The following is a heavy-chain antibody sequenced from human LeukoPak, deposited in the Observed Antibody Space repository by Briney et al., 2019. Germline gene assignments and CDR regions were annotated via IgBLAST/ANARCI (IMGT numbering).Heavy chain of an antibody. Sequence: LRLSCAASGFTFSSYGMHWVRQHPGKGLEWIGYIYYSGSTYYNPSLKSRVTISVDTSKNQFSLKLSSVTAADTAVYYCARESGYGYYDFWSGYYVDYWGQGTLVTVSS. CDR1: GFTFSSYG. D-gene: IGHD3-3*01. CDR2: IYYSGST. CDR3: ARESGYGYYDFWSGYYVDY. V-gene: IGHV4-31*02. J-gene: IGHJ4*02.